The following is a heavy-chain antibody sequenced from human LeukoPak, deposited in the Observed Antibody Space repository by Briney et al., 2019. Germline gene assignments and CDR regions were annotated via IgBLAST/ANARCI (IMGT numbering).Heavy chain of an antibody. CDR2: ISSSSSYI. CDR1: GFTFDDYA. V-gene: IGHV3-21*01. CDR3: ASERYGD. J-gene: IGHJ4*02. Sequence: KAGGSLRLSCAASGFTFDDYAMHWVRQAPGKGLEWVSSISSSSSYIYYADSVKGRFTISRDNAKNSLYLQMNSLRAEDTAVYYCASERYGDWGQGTLVTVSS. D-gene: IGHD1-1*01.